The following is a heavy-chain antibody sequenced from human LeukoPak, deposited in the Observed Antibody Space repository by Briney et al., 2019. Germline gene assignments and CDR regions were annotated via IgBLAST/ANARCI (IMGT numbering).Heavy chain of an antibody. CDR3: ARYRLGGYYYDSSGPNWFDP. CDR1: VGTLRSYA. Sequence: SVTVSCKASVGTLRSYAISWLRPAPGQGLDWIGRIIPFLGIANYAHRFQGRVTITADKSTSAAYMELSSLRSESTAVYYSARYRLGGYYYDSSGPNWFDPWGQGTLVIVSS. CDR2: IIPFLGIA. J-gene: IGHJ5*02. V-gene: IGHV1-69*04. D-gene: IGHD3-22*01.